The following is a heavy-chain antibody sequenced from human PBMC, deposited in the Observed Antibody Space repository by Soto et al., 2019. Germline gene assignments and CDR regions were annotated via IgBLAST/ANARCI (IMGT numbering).Heavy chain of an antibody. V-gene: IGHV1-18*01. Sequence: ASVKVSCKASGYTFTSYGISWVRQAPGQGLEWMGWISAYNGNTSYAQKLQGRVTMTTDTSTSTAYMELSSLRSEDTAVYYCARERCSGGICYSYYYGMDVWGQGTRVTVS. J-gene: IGHJ6*02. CDR3: ARERCSGGICYSYYYGMDV. CDR1: GYTFTSYG. CDR2: ISAYNGNT. D-gene: IGHD2-15*01.